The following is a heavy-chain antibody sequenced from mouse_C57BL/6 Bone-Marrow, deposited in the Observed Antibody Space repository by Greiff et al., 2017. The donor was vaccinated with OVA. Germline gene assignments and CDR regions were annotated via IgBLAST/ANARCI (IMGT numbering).Heavy chain of an antibody. CDR3: ASQYGTWYFDV. J-gene: IGHJ1*03. CDR1: GFTFTDYY. V-gene: IGHV7-3*01. D-gene: IGHD2-10*02. Sequence: EVKLMESGGGLVQPGGSLSLSCAASGFTFTDYYMSWVRQPPGKALEWLGFIRNKANGYTTEYSASVKGRFTISRDNSQSILYLQMNALRAEDSATYYCASQYGTWYFDVWGTGTTVTVSS. CDR2: IRNKANGYTT.